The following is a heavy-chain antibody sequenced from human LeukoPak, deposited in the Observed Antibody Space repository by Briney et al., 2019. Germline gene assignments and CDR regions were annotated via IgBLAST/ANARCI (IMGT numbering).Heavy chain of an antibody. Sequence: SQTLSLTCTVSGGSISSGDYYRGWIRQPPGKGLEWFVNIYYSGSTYYNPSLKSRVTISVDTPKNQFSLKLSSVTAADTAVYYCARWEQAYDYYGMDVWGQGTTVTVSS. CDR1: GGSISSGDYY. J-gene: IGHJ6*02. CDR2: IYYSGST. D-gene: IGHD1-26*01. V-gene: IGHV4-30-4*01. CDR3: ARWEQAYDYYGMDV.